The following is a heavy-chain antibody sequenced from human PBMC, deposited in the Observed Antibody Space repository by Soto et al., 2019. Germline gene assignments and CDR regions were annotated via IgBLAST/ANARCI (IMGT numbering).Heavy chain of an antibody. Sequence: QVQLVQSGAEVKKPGSSVKVSCKASGGTFSSYAISWVRQAPGQGLEWTGGIIPIFGTANYAQKFQGRVTITADESTSTDYMELSSLRSEDTAVYYCARARIAAAGTLWYWGQGTLVTVSS. CDR2: IIPIFGTA. CDR3: ARARIAAAGTLWY. CDR1: GGTFSSYA. V-gene: IGHV1-69*01. D-gene: IGHD6-13*01. J-gene: IGHJ4*02.